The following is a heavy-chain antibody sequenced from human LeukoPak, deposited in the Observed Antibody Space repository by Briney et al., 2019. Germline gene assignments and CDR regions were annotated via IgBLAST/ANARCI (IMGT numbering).Heavy chain of an antibody. CDR2: ISGSGTRT. CDR3: AKGSLMDVVATMGDY. D-gene: IGHD5-12*01. CDR1: GFTFSCYA. J-gene: IGHJ4*02. V-gene: IGHV3-23*01. Sequence: PGGSLRLSCAASGFTFSCYAMSWVRQAPGKGLEWVSAISGSGTRTYYADSVKGRFTISRDNSKTTLYLKMNSLRAEDMAIYYCAKGSLMDVVATMGDYWGQGTLVTVSS.